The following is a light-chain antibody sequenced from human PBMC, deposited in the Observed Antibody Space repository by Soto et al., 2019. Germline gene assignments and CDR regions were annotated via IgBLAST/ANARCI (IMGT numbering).Light chain of an antibody. CDR2: GNS. V-gene: IGLV1-40*01. Sequence: QSVLTQPPSVSGAPGQKVTISCTGSSSNIGAGYDVHWYQQLPGTAPKLLIYGNSNRPSGVTDRFSGSKSGTSASLAITGLKAEDEADYYGQSYDSSLSAVVFGGGTKVTVL. CDR3: QSYDSSLSAVV. J-gene: IGLJ2*01. CDR1: SSNIGAGYD.